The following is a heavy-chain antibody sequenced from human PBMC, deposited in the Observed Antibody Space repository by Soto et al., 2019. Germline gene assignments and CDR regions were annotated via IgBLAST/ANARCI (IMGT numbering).Heavy chain of an antibody. CDR1: GFTFSTYT. D-gene: IGHD3-22*01. V-gene: IGHV3-48*02. Sequence: GGSLSLSCAASGFTFSTYTMNWVRQAPGKGLEWVSYISTTGGIVYYADSVKGRFTISRDNAKKSLYLQMDSLRDEDTAVYYCARHDYYYDSSGYVTYYFDSWGQGALVTVSS. CDR2: ISTTGGIV. CDR3: ARHDYYYDSSGYVTYYFDS. J-gene: IGHJ4*02.